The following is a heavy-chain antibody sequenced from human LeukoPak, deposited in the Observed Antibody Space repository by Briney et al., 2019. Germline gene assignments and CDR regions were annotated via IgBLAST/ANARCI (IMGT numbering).Heavy chain of an antibody. CDR2: ISGSGGST. J-gene: IGHJ4*02. D-gene: IGHD1-7*01. V-gene: IGHV3-23*01. CDR3: AKVTPFRSWNSYFDY. CDR1: GFTFSSYA. Sequence: GGSLRLSRAASGFTFSSYAMSWVRQAPGKGLEWVSAISGSGGSTYYADSVKGRFTISRDNSKNTLYLQMNSLRAEDTAVYYCAKVTPFRSWNSYFDYWGQGTLVTVSS.